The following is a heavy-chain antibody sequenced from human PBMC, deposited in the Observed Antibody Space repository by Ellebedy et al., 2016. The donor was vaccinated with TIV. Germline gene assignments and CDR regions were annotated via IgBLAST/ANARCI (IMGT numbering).Heavy chain of an antibody. J-gene: IGHJ4*02. Sequence: SETLSLTXAVYGGSFSGYYWTWIRQPPGKGLEWIGDINHSGSTNYNPSLKSRVTVSVDTTKNQFSLKLSSVTAADTAVYYCARRKGYHYDSSGYFGLWGQGTLVTVSS. CDR3: ARRKGYHYDSSGYFGL. CDR1: GGSFSGYY. CDR2: INHSGST. D-gene: IGHD3-22*01. V-gene: IGHV4-34*01.